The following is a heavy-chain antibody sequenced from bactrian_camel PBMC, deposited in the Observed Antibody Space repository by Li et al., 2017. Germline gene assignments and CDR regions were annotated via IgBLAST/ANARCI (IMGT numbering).Heavy chain of an antibody. J-gene: IGHJ6*01. V-gene: IGHV3S1*01. Sequence: HVQLVESGGGLVQPGGSLRLSCAAPGFTFSSYWMYWVRQAPGKGLEWVSSIGGSTDYADSAKGRFTIFTDSAKNTVYLQLNDLKIEDTAMYYCAIGLGLYSDYDNSWGQGTQVTVS. CDR2: IGGST. CDR1: GFTFSSYW. D-gene: IGHD4*01. CDR3: AIGLGLYSDYDNS.